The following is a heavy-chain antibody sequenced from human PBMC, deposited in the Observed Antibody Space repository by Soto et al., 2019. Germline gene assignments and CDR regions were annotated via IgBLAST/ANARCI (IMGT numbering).Heavy chain of an antibody. CDR2: ISYTGRT. CDR1: GDSMTTVCYY. CDR3: TRGDY. V-gene: IGHV4-31*03. Sequence: QVQLQESGPGLVKPSQTLSLTCTVSGDSMTTVCYYWTWVSQHPGQGLEWIGFISYTGRTYISSSNKGRGDIAADTSNNQFSRKLNSVTAAEAAVYYCTRGDYWGQGTLVTVSS. J-gene: IGHJ4*02.